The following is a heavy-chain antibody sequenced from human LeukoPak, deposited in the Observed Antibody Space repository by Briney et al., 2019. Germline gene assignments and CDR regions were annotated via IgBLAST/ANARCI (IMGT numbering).Heavy chain of an antibody. CDR1: GYTFTGYY. CDR2: INPNSGGT. Sequence: AXXKVSCKASGYTFTGYYMHWVRQAPGQGLEWMGRINPNSGGTNYAQKFQGRVTMTRDTSISTAYMELSRLRSDDTAVYYCARDPYSPSSSWGQGTLVTVSS. V-gene: IGHV1-2*06. CDR3: ARDPYSPSSS. D-gene: IGHD2-2*01. J-gene: IGHJ4*02.